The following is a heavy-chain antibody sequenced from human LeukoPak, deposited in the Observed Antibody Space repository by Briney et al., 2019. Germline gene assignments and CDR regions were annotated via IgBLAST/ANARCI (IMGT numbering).Heavy chain of an antibody. Sequence: ASVKVSCKTSGYTFTGYYIHWVRQAPGQGLEWMGWINPDSGGTNYAQEFQGRVTMTRDTSISAGYMELSGLRPDDTAVFYCARVRGDSSWYGLDYWGQGTLVSVSS. D-gene: IGHD6-13*01. CDR2: INPDSGGT. V-gene: IGHV1-2*02. J-gene: IGHJ4*02. CDR1: GYTFTGYY. CDR3: ARVRGDSSWYGLDY.